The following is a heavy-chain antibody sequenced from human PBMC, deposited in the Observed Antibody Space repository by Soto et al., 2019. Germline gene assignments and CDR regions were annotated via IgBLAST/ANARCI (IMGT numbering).Heavy chain of an antibody. V-gene: IGHV1-3*01. CDR3: ARALGGLSLSGRYRVYYYGMDV. D-gene: IGHD6-19*01. CDR2: INAGNGNT. Sequence: SVKVSCKASGYTFTSYAMHWVRQAPGQRLEWMGWINAGNGNTKYSQKFQGRVTITRDTSASTAYMELSSLRSEDTAVYYCARALGGLSLSGRYRVYYYGMDVWGQGTTVTVSS. J-gene: IGHJ6*02. CDR1: GYTFTSYA.